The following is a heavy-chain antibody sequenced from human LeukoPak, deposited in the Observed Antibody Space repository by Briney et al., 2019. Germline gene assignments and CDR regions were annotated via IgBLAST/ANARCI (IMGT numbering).Heavy chain of an antibody. V-gene: IGHV3-20*04. CDR1: GFTFDDYG. J-gene: IGHJ4*02. CDR2: INWNGGST. D-gene: IGHD2-15*01. CDR3: AHSGLNRFEY. Sequence: GGSLRLSCAASGFTFDDYGMSWVRQAPGKGLEWVSGINWNGGSTGYADSVKGRFSISRDNSKNTLYLQVNSLRADDTAVYYCAHSGLNRFEYWGQGALVTVSS.